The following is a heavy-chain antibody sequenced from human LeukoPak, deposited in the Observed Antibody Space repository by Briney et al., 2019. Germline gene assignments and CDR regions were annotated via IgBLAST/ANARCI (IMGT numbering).Heavy chain of an antibody. CDR2: IYHSGST. J-gene: IGHJ4*02. D-gene: IGHD5-24*01. V-gene: IGHV4-38-2*02. CDR3: ASSVVEMGDY. Sequence: PSETLSLTCTVSGYSISSGYYWGWIRQPPGKGLEWIGSIYHSGSTYYNPSLKSRVTISVDTSKNQFSLKLSSVTAADTAVYYCASSVVEMGDYWGQGTLVTVSS. CDR1: GYSISSGYY.